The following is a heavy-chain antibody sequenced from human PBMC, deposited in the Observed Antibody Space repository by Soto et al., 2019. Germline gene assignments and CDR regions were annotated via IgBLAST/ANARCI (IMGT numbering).Heavy chain of an antibody. Sequence: EVQLVESGGGLVQPGGSLRLSCAASGFIFSSYWMHWVRQVPGKGLVWVSRINSDGSSTSYADSVKGRFTISRDNAKNTLYLHMNSLRAEDTAVYYCAIIVVVAGIDYWGQGTLVTVSS. J-gene: IGHJ4*02. V-gene: IGHV3-74*01. CDR3: AIIVVVAGIDY. CDR1: GFIFSSYW. CDR2: INSDGSST. D-gene: IGHD2-21*02.